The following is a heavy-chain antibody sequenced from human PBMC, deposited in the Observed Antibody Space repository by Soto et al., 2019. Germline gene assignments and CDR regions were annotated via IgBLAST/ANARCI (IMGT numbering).Heavy chain of an antibody. CDR3: AREPKWDTLYYFDY. D-gene: IGHD1-26*01. J-gene: IGHJ4*02. CDR2: IWYDGSNK. V-gene: IGHV3-33*01. CDR1: GFTFSSYG. Sequence: GGSLRLSCAASGFTFSSYGMHWVRQAPGKGLEWVAVIWYDGSNKYYADSVKGRFTISRDNSKNTLYLQMNSLRAEDTAVYYCAREPKWDTLYYFDYWGQGTLVTVSS.